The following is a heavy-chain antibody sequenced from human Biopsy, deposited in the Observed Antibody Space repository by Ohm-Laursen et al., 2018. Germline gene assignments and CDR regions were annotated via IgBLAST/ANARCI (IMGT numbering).Heavy chain of an antibody. CDR1: GYSIIPSGPEN. V-gene: IGHV4-61*01. Sequence: GTLSLTCTLTGYSIIPSGPENWSWIRQPPGQGLQYIGFIYSGGNTNYNPSLRSRVTMSVDTSKNQFSLRLNSVTAADTAVYYCARGMRTTGWPYFDYWGQGILVTISS. D-gene: IGHD2/OR15-2a*01. J-gene: IGHJ4*02. CDR2: IYSGGNT. CDR3: ARGMRTTGWPYFDY.